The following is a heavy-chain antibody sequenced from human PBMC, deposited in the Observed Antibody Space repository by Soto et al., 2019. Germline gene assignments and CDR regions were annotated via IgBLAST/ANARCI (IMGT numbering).Heavy chain of an antibody. CDR3: AIQPVADY. D-gene: IGHD6-19*01. J-gene: IGHJ4*02. CDR2: IDDSGTA. V-gene: IGHV4-34*01. Sequence: SETLSLTCVVYGKSFSGYYWNWIRQSPGKGLEWIGDIDDSGTARYSPSLKSRVTISIDTSKREISLSLTSVTAADTAVHYCAIQPVADYWGQGTL. CDR1: GKSFSGYY.